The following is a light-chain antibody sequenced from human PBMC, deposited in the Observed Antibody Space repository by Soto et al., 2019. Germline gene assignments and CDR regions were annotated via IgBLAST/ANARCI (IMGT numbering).Light chain of an antibody. CDR1: QSISSW. CDR2: KAS. V-gene: IGKV1-5*03. J-gene: IGKJ3*01. CDR3: QQYNNYSRVIFT. Sequence: DIQMTQSPSTLSASVGDRVTISCRASQSISSWLAWYQQKPGQAPKLLIYKASSSESGVPSRFSGSGSGTEITLTISSLQPHDFATYDYQQYNNYSRVIFTFGPGTKVDIK.